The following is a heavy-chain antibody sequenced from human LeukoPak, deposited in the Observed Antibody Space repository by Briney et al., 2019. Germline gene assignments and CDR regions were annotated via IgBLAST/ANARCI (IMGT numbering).Heavy chain of an antibody. CDR2: FNHNGIT. J-gene: IGHJ4*02. CDR1: GGSFSAYDY. Sequence: PSETLSLTCGVYGGSFSAYDYWIWIRQPPGKGLEWIGEFNHNGITSYNPSLKSRVTISIDTSKNQFSLKLNSVTPADTAVYYCARYLSRGQWRVYFDIWGQGTQVTVSS. CDR3: ARYLSRGQWRVYFDI. V-gene: IGHV4-34*01. D-gene: IGHD6-19*01.